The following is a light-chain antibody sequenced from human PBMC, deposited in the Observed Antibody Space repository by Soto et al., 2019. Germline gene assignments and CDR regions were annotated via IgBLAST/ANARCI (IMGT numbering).Light chain of an antibody. Sequence: EILMTQSPATLSVSPGERATLSCWASQSVRSNLAWYQQKPGQAPRLLIYGASTRATGIPVRLSGSGSGTEFTLTISRMEPEDFAVYYCQQYGSSGTFGHGTKVDIK. V-gene: IGKV3-15*01. J-gene: IGKJ1*01. CDR1: QSVRSN. CDR2: GAS. CDR3: QQYGSSGT.